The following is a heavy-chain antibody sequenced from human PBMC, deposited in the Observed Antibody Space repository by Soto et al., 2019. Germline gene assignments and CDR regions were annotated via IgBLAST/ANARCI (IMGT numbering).Heavy chain of an antibody. CDR1: GYTFTNYH. V-gene: IGHV1-46*01. CDR2: INPIGGSP. D-gene: IGHD2-2*01. CDR3: ARELGGTSEAVF. J-gene: IGHJ4*02. Sequence: GASVKVSCKASGYTFTNYHIHWVRQAPGQGLEWMGMINPIGGSPNYAQKLQGRLAITRDTSTTTVYMELSSLTSEDTAMYFCARELGGTSEAVFWGQGTLVTVSS.